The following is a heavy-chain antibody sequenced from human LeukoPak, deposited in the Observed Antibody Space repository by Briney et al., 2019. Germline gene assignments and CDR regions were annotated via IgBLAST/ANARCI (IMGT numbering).Heavy chain of an antibody. CDR1: GGSISSYY. Sequence: SETLSLTCTVSGGSISSYYWSWIRQPPGKGLEWIGYIYYSGSTNYNPSLKSRVTISVDTSKNQFSLKLSSVTAADTAVYYCASTTVAAHPPAIFDYWGQGTLVTVSS. CDR3: ASTTVAAHPPAIFDY. CDR2: IYYSGST. J-gene: IGHJ4*02. V-gene: IGHV4-59*01. D-gene: IGHD4-23*01.